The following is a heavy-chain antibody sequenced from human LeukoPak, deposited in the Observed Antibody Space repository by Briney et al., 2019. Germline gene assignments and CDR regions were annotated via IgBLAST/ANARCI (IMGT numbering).Heavy chain of an antibody. V-gene: IGHV1-69*05. Sequence: GASVKASCKASGGTFSSYAISWVRQAPGQELEWMGGIIPIFGTANYAQKFQGRITITTDESTSTAYMELSSLRSEDTAVYYCARDGYSSSSFVGWFDPWGQGTLVTVSS. J-gene: IGHJ5*02. CDR1: GGTFSSYA. D-gene: IGHD6-6*01. CDR2: IIPIFGTA. CDR3: ARDGYSSSSFVGWFDP.